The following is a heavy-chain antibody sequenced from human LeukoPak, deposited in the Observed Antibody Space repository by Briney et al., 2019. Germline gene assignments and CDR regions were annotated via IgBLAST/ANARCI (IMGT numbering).Heavy chain of an antibody. J-gene: IGHJ5*02. D-gene: IGHD3-3*02. Sequence: SETLSLTCTVSGGSLSSYYWSWIRQPPGKGLEWIGYIYYSGSTNYNPSLKSRVTISVDTTTNQFSLKLSSVTAADTAVYYCARRVIESAVISERNWFDPWGQGTLVTVSS. CDR1: GGSLSSYY. CDR3: ARRVIESAVISERNWFDP. V-gene: IGHV4-59*08. CDR2: IYYSGST.